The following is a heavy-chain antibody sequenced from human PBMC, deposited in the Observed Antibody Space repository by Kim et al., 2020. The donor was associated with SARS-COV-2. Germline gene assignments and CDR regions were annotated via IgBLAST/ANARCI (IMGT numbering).Heavy chain of an antibody. CDR1: GFTFSSYG. Sequence: GGSLRLSCAASGFTFSSYGMHWVRQAPGKGLEWVAVIWYDGSNKYYADSVKGRFTISRDNSKNTLYLQMNSLRAEDTTVYYCASVLGSSSWYVLYYYYYGMDVGGQGTTVTVSS. V-gene: IGHV3-33*08. CDR2: IWYDGSNK. CDR3: ASVLGSSSWYVLYYYYYGMDV. D-gene: IGHD6-13*01. J-gene: IGHJ6*02.